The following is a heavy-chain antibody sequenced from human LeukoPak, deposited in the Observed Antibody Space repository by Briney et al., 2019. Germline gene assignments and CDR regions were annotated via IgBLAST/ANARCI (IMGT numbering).Heavy chain of an antibody. J-gene: IGHJ5*02. CDR2: INPNSGAT. V-gene: IGHV1-2*02. CDR1: GYTFTGYY. Sequence: ASVTVSCKASGYTFTGYYMHWVRQAPGQGLEWMGWINPNSGATNYAQKFQGRVTMTRDTSISTAYMELSRLRSDDTAVYYCARAHCSSTSCYTGWFDPWGQGTLVTVSS. D-gene: IGHD2-2*02. CDR3: ARAHCSSTSCYTGWFDP.